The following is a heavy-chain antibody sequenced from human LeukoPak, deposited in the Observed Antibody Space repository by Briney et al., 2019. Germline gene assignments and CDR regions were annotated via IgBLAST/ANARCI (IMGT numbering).Heavy chain of an antibody. CDR3: ASKRGYNYGYDY. D-gene: IGHD5-18*01. Sequence: GGSLRLSCVVSGFXVSSSFIYWVRQAPGKGLEWVSVISGGGTTYYADSVKGRFTISRDDSKNTVYLHMNSLRAEDTAVYYCASKRGYNYGYDYWGQGTLVTVSS. CDR2: ISGGGTT. J-gene: IGHJ4*02. V-gene: IGHV3-66*01. CDR1: GFXVSSSF.